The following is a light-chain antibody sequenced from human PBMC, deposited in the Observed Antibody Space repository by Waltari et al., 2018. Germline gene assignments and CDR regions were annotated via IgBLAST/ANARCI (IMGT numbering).Light chain of an antibody. Sequence: EIVLTQSAATLSLSPGERATLSCRASQSVGSYLAWFQQKLGQAPRLLIYDASNRATGIPARFSGSGSGTDFTLTISSLEPEDFAVYYCQQRSNWPLTFGGGTKVEIK. CDR3: QQRSNWPLT. CDR2: DAS. CDR1: QSVGSY. J-gene: IGKJ4*01. V-gene: IGKV3-11*01.